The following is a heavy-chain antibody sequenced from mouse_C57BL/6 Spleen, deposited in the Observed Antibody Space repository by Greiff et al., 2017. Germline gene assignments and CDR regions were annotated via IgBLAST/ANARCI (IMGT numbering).Heavy chain of an antibody. Sequence: ESGPGLVKPSQSLSLTCSVTGYSITSGYYWNWIRQFPGNKLEWMGYISYDGSNNYNPSLKNLISITRDTSKNQFFLKLNSVTTEDTATYYCAREGYYGSSDFDYWGQGTTLTVSS. CDR2: ISYDGSN. CDR1: GYSITSGYY. V-gene: IGHV3-6*01. CDR3: AREGYYGSSDFDY. J-gene: IGHJ2*01. D-gene: IGHD1-1*01.